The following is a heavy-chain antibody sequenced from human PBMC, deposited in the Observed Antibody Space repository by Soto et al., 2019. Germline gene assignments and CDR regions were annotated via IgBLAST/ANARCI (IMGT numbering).Heavy chain of an antibody. CDR3: ARESVVRGVVVITTFIDY. J-gene: IGHJ4*02. Sequence: SQTLPFTWIVSPGCISSGGYYWGWIRQHPGKGLEWIGYIYYSGSTYYNPSLKSRVTISVDTSKNQFSLKLSSVTAADTAVYYCARESVVRGVVVITTFIDYWGQGTLVTVSS. V-gene: IGHV4-31*02. D-gene: IGHD3-22*01. CDR2: IYYSGST. CDR1: PGCISSGGYY.